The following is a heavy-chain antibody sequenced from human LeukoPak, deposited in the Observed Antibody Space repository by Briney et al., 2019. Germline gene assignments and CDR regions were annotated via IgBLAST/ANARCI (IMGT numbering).Heavy chain of an antibody. Sequence: SETLSLTCAVSGGSSSSSNWWNWVRQPPGKGLEWIGEIDHSGRTNYNPSLKSRVTISVDKSKNQISLKLSSVTAAATAVYYCASKEYYYYGMDVWGQGTTVTVSS. V-gene: IGHV4-4*02. CDR1: GGSSSSSNW. CDR3: ASKEYYYYGMDV. J-gene: IGHJ6*01. CDR2: IDHSGRT.